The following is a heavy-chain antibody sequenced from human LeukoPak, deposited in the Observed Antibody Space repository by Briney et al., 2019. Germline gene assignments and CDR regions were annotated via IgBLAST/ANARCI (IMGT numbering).Heavy chain of an antibody. CDR1: GGTFSSYA. J-gene: IGHJ4*02. CDR2: IIPIFGTA. Sequence: GASVKVSCKASGGTFSSYAISWVRQAPGQGLEWMGGIIPIFGTANYAQKFQGRVTITADESTSTAYMELSSLRSEDTAVYYCALTPHRGIAARPHYWGQGTLVTVSS. CDR3: ALTPHRGIAARPHY. D-gene: IGHD6-6*01. V-gene: IGHV1-69*01.